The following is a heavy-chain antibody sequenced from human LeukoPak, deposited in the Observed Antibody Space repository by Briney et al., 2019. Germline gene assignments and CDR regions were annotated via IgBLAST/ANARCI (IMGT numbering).Heavy chain of an antibody. D-gene: IGHD2-15*01. V-gene: IGHV3-33*06. CDR1: GFTFSSYG. Sequence: GGSLRLSCAASGFTFSSYGVHWVRQAPGKGLEWVAVIWYDGSNKYYADSVKGRFTISRDNSKNTLYLQMNSLRAEDTAVYYCAKGTSSSCYSAPNYWGQGTLVTVSS. CDR2: IWYDGSNK. J-gene: IGHJ4*02. CDR3: AKGTSSSCYSAPNY.